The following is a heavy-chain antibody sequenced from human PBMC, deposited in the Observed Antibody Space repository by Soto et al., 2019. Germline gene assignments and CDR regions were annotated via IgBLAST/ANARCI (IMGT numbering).Heavy chain of an antibody. V-gene: IGHV1-3*05. CDR1: GYTFTSYD. CDR2: INAGNGNT. CDR3: ARHGSGWDY. Sequence: QVQLVQSGAEEKKPGASVKVSCKASGYTFTSYDMHWVRQAPGQRLEWMGWINAGNGNTKYSQKFQGRVTITRDTSASTADMELSSLRSEVTAVYYCARHGSGWDYWGQGTLVTVSS. D-gene: IGHD6-19*01. J-gene: IGHJ4*02.